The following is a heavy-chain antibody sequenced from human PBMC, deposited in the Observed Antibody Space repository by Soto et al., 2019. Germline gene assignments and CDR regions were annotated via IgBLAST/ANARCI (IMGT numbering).Heavy chain of an antibody. CDR2: ISYDGSNK. CDR1: GFTFSSYA. Sequence: QVQLVESGGGVVQPGRSPRLSCAASGFTFSSYAMHWVRQAPGKGLEWVAVISYDGSNKYYADSVKGRFTISRDNSKNTLYLQMNSLRAEDTAVYYCARVDSSWYYPGGMDVWGQGTTVTVSS. CDR3: ARVDSSWYYPGGMDV. J-gene: IGHJ6*02. V-gene: IGHV3-30-3*01. D-gene: IGHD6-13*01.